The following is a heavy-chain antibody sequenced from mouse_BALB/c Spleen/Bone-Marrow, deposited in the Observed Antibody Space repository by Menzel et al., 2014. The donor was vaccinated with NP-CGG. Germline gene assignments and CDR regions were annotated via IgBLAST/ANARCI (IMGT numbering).Heavy chain of an antibody. CDR1: GFTFTDHY. J-gene: IGHJ2*01. CDR2: IRNKANGYTT. V-gene: IGHV7-3*02. CDR3: ARDYLYYFDY. D-gene: IGHD2-1*01. Sequence: EVKLMESGGGLVQPGSFLRLSCATSGFTFTDHYMSWVRQPPGKALEWLGFIRNKANGYTTEYSASVKGRITISRDNSQSIVYLQMNTLRAEDSATYYCARDYLYYFDYWGQGTTLTVSS.